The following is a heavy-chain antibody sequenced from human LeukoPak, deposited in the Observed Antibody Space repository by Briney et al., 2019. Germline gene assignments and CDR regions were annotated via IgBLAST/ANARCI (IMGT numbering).Heavy chain of an antibody. D-gene: IGHD2-15*01. Sequence: GGSLRLSCAASGFTFSSYWMHWVRQAPGKGLVWVSRINSDGSSTTYADSVKGRFTISRDNAKNTLYLQMNGLRAEDTAVYYCARGYCSGGSCQFDYWGQGTLVTVSS. V-gene: IGHV3-74*01. J-gene: IGHJ4*02. CDR1: GFTFSSYW. CDR3: ARGYCSGGSCQFDY. CDR2: INSDGSST.